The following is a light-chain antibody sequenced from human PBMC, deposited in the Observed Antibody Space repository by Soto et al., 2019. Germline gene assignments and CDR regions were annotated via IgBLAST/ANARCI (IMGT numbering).Light chain of an antibody. J-gene: IGKJ4*01. Sequence: AIRMTQSPSSLSASTGDRVTITCRTSQGISTFLAWYQQKPGKAPKILIYAASTLQSGVPSRFSGRGSGTDFTLTISSLQPEDFATYYCQQLNSYPLTFGGGTKVDIK. CDR3: QQLNSYPLT. V-gene: IGKV1-8*01. CDR1: QGISTF. CDR2: AAS.